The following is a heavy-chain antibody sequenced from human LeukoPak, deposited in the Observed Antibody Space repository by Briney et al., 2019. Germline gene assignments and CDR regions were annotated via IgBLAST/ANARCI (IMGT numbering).Heavy chain of an antibody. CDR2: ISGSGGST. V-gene: IGHV3-23*01. Sequence: PGGSLRLSCAASGFTFSSYAMSWVRQAPGKGLEWVSAISGSGGSTYYADSVKGRFTITRDNSKNTLYLQMNSLRAEDTAVYYCASYDSSGYPHTFDYWGQGTLVTVSS. D-gene: IGHD3-22*01. CDR3: ASYDSSGYPHTFDY. CDR1: GFTFSSYA. J-gene: IGHJ4*02.